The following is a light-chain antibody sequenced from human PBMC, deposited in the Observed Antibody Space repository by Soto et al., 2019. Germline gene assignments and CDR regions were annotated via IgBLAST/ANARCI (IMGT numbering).Light chain of an antibody. V-gene: IGKV1-27*01. CDR3: QQYNSYWT. J-gene: IGKJ1*01. CDR1: QGISNY. Sequence: DIQMTQSPSSLSAPVGHRVTITCRASQGISNYLAWYQQKPGKVPKVLIYAASTLQSGVPSRFSGSGSGTDFTLTISSLQPEDVATYYCQQYNSYWTFGQGTKVDIK. CDR2: AAS.